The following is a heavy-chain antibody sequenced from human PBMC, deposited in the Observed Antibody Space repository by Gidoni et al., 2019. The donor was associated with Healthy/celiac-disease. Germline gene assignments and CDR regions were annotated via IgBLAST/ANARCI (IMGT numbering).Heavy chain of an antibody. J-gene: IGHJ4*02. D-gene: IGHD2-15*01. V-gene: IGHV1-69*04. Sequence: QVQLVQSGAEVTKPGSAVKVACKASGSTFSSYAISWVRQAPGQGLEWMGRIIPILGIANNAKKFQGRVTSTAEKSTSKVYMELSSLRSEDTAVYYCARDRDIVVVVAASEPFDYWGKGTLVTVSS. CDR3: ARDRDIVVVVAASEPFDY. CDR1: GSTFSSYA. CDR2: IIPILGIA.